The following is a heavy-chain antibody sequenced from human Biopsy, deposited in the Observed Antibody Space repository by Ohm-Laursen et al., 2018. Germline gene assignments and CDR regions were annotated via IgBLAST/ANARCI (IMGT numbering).Heavy chain of an antibody. J-gene: IGHJ4*02. CDR1: EFIFSRFW. CDR3: TRAEAGSGSLLYFDY. Sequence: SLRLSCAASEFIFSRFWMYWVRQAPGKGLVWVSRINSDGSSTNYADAVKGRFTISRDNAKNTVFLQMNSLRAGDTAVYYRTRAEAGSGSLLYFDYWGQGTLVTVSS. CDR2: INSDGSST. D-gene: IGHD3-10*01. V-gene: IGHV3-74*01.